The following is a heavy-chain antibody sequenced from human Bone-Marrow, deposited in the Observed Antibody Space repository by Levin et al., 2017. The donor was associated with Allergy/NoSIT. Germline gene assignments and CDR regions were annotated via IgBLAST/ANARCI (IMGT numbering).Heavy chain of an antibody. V-gene: IGHV1-2*02. CDR2: INPISGGP. CDR3: ARLSHYNERY. Sequence: ASVKVSCKASGYSFTGYYLHWVRQAPGQGPEWMGWINPISGGPNYAQKFQGRVTMTRDTSISTAYLELSRLRSDDTAVYYCARLSHYNERYWGPATLFTVSS. CDR1: GYSFTGYY. J-gene: IGHJ1*01. D-gene: IGHD3-10*01.